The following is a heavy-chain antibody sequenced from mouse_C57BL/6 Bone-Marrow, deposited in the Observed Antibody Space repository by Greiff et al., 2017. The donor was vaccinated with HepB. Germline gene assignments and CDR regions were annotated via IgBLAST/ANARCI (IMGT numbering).Heavy chain of an antibody. CDR1: GFTFTDYY. CDR2: IRNKANGYTT. CDR3: ARFPYDYLWYFDV. V-gene: IGHV7-3*01. J-gene: IGHJ1*03. D-gene: IGHD2-4*01. Sequence: EVMLVESGGGLVQPGGSLSLSCAASGFTFTDYYMSWVRQPPGKALEWLGFIRNKANGYTTEYSASVKGRFTISRDNSQSILYLQMNALRAEDSATYYCARFPYDYLWYFDVWGTGTTVTVSS.